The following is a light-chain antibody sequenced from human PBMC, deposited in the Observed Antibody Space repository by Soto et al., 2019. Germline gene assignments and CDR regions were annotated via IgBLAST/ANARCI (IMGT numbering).Light chain of an antibody. CDR2: WAS. Sequence: DIQMTQSPSTLSASVGDRVTITCRASQSISTYLAWYQQKPGKAPKVLIYWASSLESGVPSRFSGSGSGTEFTLTISSLQSDDSPSYYHCQQYYSYPWTFGQGTKVEVK. V-gene: IGKV1-5*03. CDR1: QSISTY. CDR3: QQYYSYPWT. J-gene: IGKJ1*01.